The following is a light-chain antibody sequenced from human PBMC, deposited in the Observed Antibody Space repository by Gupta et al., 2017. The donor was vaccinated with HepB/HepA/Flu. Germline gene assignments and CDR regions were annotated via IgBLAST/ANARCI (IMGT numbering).Light chain of an antibody. CDR3: NSRDSSGNHWV. CDR1: SLRNYY. J-gene: IGLJ3*02. CDR2: GKN. V-gene: IGLV3-19*01. Sequence: SSELTQDPAVSVALGQTVRITCQGDSLRNYYASWYQQKPGQAPVLVIYGKNNRPSGIPDRFSGSSSGNTASLTITGAQAEDEADYYCNSRDSSGNHWVFGGGTKLTGL.